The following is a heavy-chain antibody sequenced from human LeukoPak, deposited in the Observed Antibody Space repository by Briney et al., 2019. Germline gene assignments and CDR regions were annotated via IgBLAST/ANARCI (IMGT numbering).Heavy chain of an antibody. CDR3: ARHGYGYFDY. D-gene: IGHD5-18*01. Sequence: GESLKISCKGSGYTFTTYWVAWVRQMPGKGLEWMGIIYPGDSDSRYSPSFQGQVTISADKSISTAYLQWSSLKASDTAMYYCARHGYGYFDYWGQGALVTVSS. CDR2: IYPGDSDS. V-gene: IGHV5-51*01. J-gene: IGHJ4*02. CDR1: GYTFTTYW.